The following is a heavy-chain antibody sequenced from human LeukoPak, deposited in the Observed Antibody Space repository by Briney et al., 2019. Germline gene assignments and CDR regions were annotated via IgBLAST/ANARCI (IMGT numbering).Heavy chain of an antibody. V-gene: IGHV3-23*01. Sequence: PGGSLRLSCAASGFTFSTCAMSWVRQTPGKGLEWVSDIRGSGGSTNYADSVKGRFTISRDNSKNTLYLQMDSLRAEDTAVYYCAKGRSSWFSGSFDYWGQGTLVTVSS. CDR3: AKGRSSWFSGSFDY. J-gene: IGHJ4*02. D-gene: IGHD6-19*01. CDR2: IRGSGGST. CDR1: GFTFSTCA.